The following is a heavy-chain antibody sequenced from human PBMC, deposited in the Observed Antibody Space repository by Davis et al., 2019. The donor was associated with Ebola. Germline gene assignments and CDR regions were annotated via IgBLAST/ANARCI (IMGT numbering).Heavy chain of an antibody. CDR3: AKDKNYDFWSGYPHDAFDI. CDR1: GFTFSSYA. Sequence: PGGSLRLSCAASGFTFSSYAMSWVRQAPGKGLEWVSAISGTGGSTYYADSVKGRFTIFRDNSKNTLYLQMNCLRAEDTAIYDCAKDKNYDFWSGYPHDAFDIWGQGTMVTVPS. CDR2: ISGTGGST. J-gene: IGHJ3*02. V-gene: IGHV3-23*01. D-gene: IGHD3-3*01.